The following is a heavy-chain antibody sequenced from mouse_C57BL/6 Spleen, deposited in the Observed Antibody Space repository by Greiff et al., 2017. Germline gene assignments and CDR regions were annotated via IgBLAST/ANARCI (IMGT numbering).Heavy chain of an antibody. CDR3: ARGNYYGSKTWFAY. Sequence: LQESGPELVKPGASVKISCKASGYSFTDYNMNWVKQSNGKSLEWIGVINPNYGTTSYNQKFKGKATLTVDQSSSTAYMQLNSLTSEDSAVYYCARGNYYGSKTWFAYWGQGTLVTVSA. CDR2: INPNYGTT. CDR1: GYSFTDYN. D-gene: IGHD1-1*01. V-gene: IGHV1-39*01. J-gene: IGHJ3*01.